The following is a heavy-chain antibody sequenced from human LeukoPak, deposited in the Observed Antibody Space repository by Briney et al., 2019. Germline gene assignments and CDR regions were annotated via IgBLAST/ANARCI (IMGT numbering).Heavy chain of an antibody. CDR3: ARGPYRNYYYYMDV. Sequence: SETLSLTCTVSGGSISSYYWSWIRQPAGKGLEWIGRIYTSGSTNYNPSLKSRVTMSVDTSKIQFSLKLSSVTAADTAVYYCARGPYRNYYYYMDVWGKGTTVTVSS. CDR2: IYTSGST. D-gene: IGHD2-15*01. V-gene: IGHV4-4*07. J-gene: IGHJ6*03. CDR1: GGSISSYY.